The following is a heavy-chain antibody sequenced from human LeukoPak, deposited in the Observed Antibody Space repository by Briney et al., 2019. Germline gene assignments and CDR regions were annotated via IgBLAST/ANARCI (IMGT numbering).Heavy chain of an antibody. CDR2: IKGDGSEK. J-gene: IGHJ4*02. CDR3: ARDFRFLEDY. V-gene: IGHV3-7*01. D-gene: IGHD3-3*01. Sequence: GGSLRLSCVSSGFTFSSGDWMTWVRQAPGKGLEGVGNIKGDGSEKYYVDSVKGRFTISRDNAKNSLYLQMNSMRAEDTAVYYCARDFRFLEDYWGQGTLVTVSS. CDR1: GFTFSSGDW.